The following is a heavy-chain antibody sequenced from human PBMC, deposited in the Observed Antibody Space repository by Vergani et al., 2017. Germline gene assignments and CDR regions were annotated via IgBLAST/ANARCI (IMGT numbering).Heavy chain of an antibody. CDR2: ISGKNFRT. Sequence: EVQLLESGGGSAQPGESLRLSCVASGFTFTAHGLNWVRQAPGKGLEWVSGISGKNFRTNYADSVKGRFTISRDDSKNTVFLQMHSLRAEDTAIYYCVKEKIDLGSYFFDSWGHGILVTVSS. CDR3: VKEKIDLGSYFFDS. CDR1: GFTFTAHG. J-gene: IGHJ4*01. V-gene: IGHV3-23*01. D-gene: IGHD2/OR15-2a*01.